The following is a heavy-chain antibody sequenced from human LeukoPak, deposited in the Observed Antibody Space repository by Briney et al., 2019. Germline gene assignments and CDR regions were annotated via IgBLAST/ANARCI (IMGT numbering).Heavy chain of an antibody. CDR2: INHSGST. CDR3: ARHERRIAAAGPFFQH. V-gene: IGHV4-34*01. CDR1: GGSFSGYY. Sequence: SETLSLTCAVYGGSFSGYYWSWIRQPPGKGLEWIGEINHSGSTNYNPSLKSRVTISVDTSKNQFSLKLSSVTAADTAVYYCARHERRIAAAGPFFQHWGQGTLVTVSS. D-gene: IGHD6-13*01. J-gene: IGHJ1*01.